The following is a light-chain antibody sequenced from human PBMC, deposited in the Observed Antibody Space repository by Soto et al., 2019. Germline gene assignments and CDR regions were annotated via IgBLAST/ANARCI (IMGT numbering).Light chain of an antibody. J-gene: IGKJ2*03. V-gene: IGKV3-20*01. Sequence: EIVLTQSPGTLSLSPGERATLSCRASQSVSSSHLAWYQQKHGQAPRLLIYGASSRATGIADRFSGSGSGTDFTLTISRLEPEDFAVYYCQQYGNSPPYSFGQGTKVEIK. CDR1: QSVSSSH. CDR3: QQYGNSPPYS. CDR2: GAS.